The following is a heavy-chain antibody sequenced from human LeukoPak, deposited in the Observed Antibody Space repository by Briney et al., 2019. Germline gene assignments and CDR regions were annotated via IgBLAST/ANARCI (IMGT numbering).Heavy chain of an antibody. D-gene: IGHD1-26*01. CDR3: AKMGELTIPDY. CDR2: ISSSSDTI. V-gene: IGHV3-48*04. CDR1: GFTFSSYS. J-gene: IGHJ4*02. Sequence: PGGSLRLSCAASGFTFSSYSMNWVRQAPGKGLEWVSYISSSSDTIHYADSVRGRFTISRDTAKNSLYLQMNSLRAEDTAVYYCAKMGELTIPDYWGQGTLVTVSS.